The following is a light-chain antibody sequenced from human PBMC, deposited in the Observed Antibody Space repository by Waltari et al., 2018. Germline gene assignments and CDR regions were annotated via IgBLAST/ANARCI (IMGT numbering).Light chain of an antibody. CDR1: RSDVGGYNS. J-gene: IGLJ3*02. CDR3: SSYTSSSPWV. V-gene: IGLV2-14*01. CDR2: DVS. Sequence: QSALPQPASVSGSPGQSITISCPGTRSDVGGYNSVSWYQQHPGKAPKLMIYDVSKRPSGVSNRFSGSKSGNTASLTISGLQAEDEADYYCSSYTSSSPWVFGGGTKLTVL.